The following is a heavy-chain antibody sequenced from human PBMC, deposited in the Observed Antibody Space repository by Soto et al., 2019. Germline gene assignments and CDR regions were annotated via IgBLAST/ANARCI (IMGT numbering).Heavy chain of an antibody. J-gene: IGHJ6*02. D-gene: IGHD2-2*01. CDR3: AKSLSTAVHYGLDV. CDR1: GFTFSDNA. CDR2: IRDDGDST. Sequence: EVQLLESGGGLVQPGGSLRLSCGASGFTFSDNAMTWVRQAPGKGLEWVSSIRDDGDSTYYADSVQGRFTISRDNSKNTLFLQMSSLGAEDTAVYYCAKSLSTAVHYGLDVWGQGTSVTVSS. V-gene: IGHV3-23*01.